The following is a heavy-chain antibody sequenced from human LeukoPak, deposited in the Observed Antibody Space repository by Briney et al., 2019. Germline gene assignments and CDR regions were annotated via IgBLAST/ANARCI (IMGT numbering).Heavy chain of an antibody. Sequence: SETLSLTCTVSGGSISSSSYYWGWVRQPPGTGLEWIGSIYYSGSTYYNPSLKSRVTISVDTSKNQFSLKLSSVTAADTAVYYCASLPGFYFDYWGQGTLVTVSS. V-gene: IGHV4-39*01. CDR2: IYYSGST. CDR1: GGSISSSSYY. D-gene: IGHD1-14*01. J-gene: IGHJ4*02. CDR3: ASLPGFYFDY.